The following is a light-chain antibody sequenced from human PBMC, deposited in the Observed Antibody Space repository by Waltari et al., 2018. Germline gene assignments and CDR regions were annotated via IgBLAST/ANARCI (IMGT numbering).Light chain of an antibody. CDR1: QSILYTSKNMNY. Sequence: DIVMTQSPDSLAVSLAERATINCKSSQSILYTSKNMNYLSWYQQKPGQPPKLLIYWASTRESGVPDRFSGSGSGTDFTLTISSLQAEDVAVYYCQQFFATPYTFGQGTRLEIK. CDR2: WAS. J-gene: IGKJ2*01. CDR3: QQFFATPYT. V-gene: IGKV4-1*01.